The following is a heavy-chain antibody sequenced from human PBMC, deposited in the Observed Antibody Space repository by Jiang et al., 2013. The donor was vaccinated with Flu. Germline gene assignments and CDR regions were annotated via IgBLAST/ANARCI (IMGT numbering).Heavy chain of an antibody. CDR1: GGSISSYY. CDR3: ARHGRAAQPPDY. CDR2: ISYSGST. V-gene: IGHV4-59*08. J-gene: IGHJ4*02. Sequence: GPGLVKPSETLSLTCTVSGGSISSYYWTWIRQPPGKGLEWVGYISYSGSTNYNPSLKSGVTMSVDTSKNQFSLNLTSVTAADTAVYYCARHGRAAQPPDYWGQGTLVTVSS. D-gene: IGHD2-15*01.